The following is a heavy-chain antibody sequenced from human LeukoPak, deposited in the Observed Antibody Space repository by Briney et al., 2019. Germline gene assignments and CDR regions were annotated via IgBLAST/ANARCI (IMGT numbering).Heavy chain of an antibody. Sequence: SETLSLTCAVYGGSFSGYYWSWIRQPPGKGLEWMGEINHSGSTNYNPTLKSRVTISVDTSKNQFSLKLSSVTAADTAVYYCARGGSGSYYMAGAYYYYGMDVWGQGTTVTVSS. V-gene: IGHV4-34*01. CDR2: INHSGST. D-gene: IGHD3-10*01. J-gene: IGHJ6*02. CDR3: ARGGSGSYYMAGAYYYYGMDV. CDR1: GGSFSGYY.